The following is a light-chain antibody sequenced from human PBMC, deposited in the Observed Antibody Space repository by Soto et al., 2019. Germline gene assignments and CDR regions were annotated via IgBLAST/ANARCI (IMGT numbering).Light chain of an antibody. J-gene: IGKJ2*01. CDR2: KAS. Sequence: DIQMTQSPSTLSASVGDRVTITCRASQSISSWLAWYQQKPGKAPKLLIYKASSLESGVTSRFSGSGSGTEFTVTISSLQPDDFATYYGQQYNSYPYSFGQGTVLVIK. CDR1: QSISSW. V-gene: IGKV1-5*03. CDR3: QQYNSYPYS.